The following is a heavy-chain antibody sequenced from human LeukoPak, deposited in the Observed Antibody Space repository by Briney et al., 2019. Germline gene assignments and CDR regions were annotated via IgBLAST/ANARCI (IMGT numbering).Heavy chain of an antibody. D-gene: IGHD2-21*01. V-gene: IGHV4-59*08. CDR3: ARHFVAFPHYFDY. J-gene: IGHJ4*02. CDR2: IYYSGSA. CDR1: GGSISSYY. Sequence: SETLSLTCTVSGGSISSYYWSWIRQPPGKGLEWIAFIYYSGSAKYNPSLKSRVTISVDTSTNQFSLRLTSATAADTAVYYCARHFVAFPHYFDYWGRGNLVTVSS.